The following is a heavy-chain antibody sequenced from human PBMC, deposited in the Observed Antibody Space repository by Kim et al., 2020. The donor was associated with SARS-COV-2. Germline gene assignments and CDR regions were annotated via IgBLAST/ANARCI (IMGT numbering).Heavy chain of an antibody. J-gene: IGHJ5*02. D-gene: IGHD3-9*01. V-gene: IGHV3-15*01. Sequence: GGSLRLSCAASGFTFSNAWMSWVRQAPGKGLEWVGRIKSKTDGGTTDYAAPVKGRFTISRDDSKNTLYLQMNSLKTEDTAVYYCTTGRLRYPAWFDPWGQGTLVTVSS. CDR2: IKSKTDGGTT. CDR1: GFTFSNAW. CDR3: TTGRLRYPAWFDP.